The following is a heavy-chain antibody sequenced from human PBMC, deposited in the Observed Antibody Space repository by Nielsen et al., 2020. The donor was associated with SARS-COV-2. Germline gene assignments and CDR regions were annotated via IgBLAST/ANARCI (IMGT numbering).Heavy chain of an antibody. V-gene: IGHV3-23*01. CDR2: INWNGGST. Sequence: GGSLRLSCAASGFTFDDYGMSWVRQAPGKGLEWVSGINWNGGSTYYADSVKGRFTISRDNSKNTLYLQMNSLRAEDTAVYYCAKNLRRIQLWSTGPYFDYWGQGTLVTVSS. D-gene: IGHD5-18*01. CDR1: GFTFDDYG. J-gene: IGHJ4*02. CDR3: AKNLRRIQLWSTGPYFDY.